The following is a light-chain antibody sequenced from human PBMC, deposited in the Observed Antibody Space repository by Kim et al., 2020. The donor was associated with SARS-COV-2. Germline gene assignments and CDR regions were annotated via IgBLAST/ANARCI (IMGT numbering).Light chain of an antibody. Sequence: APGKAASITCGGNNIGRQRVHGDQQKPGQAPVLVIYYNSDRPSGIPERFSGSNAGNTATLTISRVEAGDEADYYCQVWDSGSDHWVFGGGTQLTVL. CDR2: YNS. V-gene: IGLV3-21*04. J-gene: IGLJ3*02. CDR3: QVWDSGSDHWV. CDR1: NIGRQR.